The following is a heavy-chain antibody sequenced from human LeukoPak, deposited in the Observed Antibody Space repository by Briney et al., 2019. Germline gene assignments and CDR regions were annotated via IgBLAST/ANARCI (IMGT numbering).Heavy chain of an antibody. J-gene: IGHJ4*02. CDR1: GGSISSSNW. Sequence: SGTLSLTCAVSGGSISSSNWWSWVRQPPGKGLEWIGVIYHSGSTNYNPSLKSRVTISVDRSKNQFSLKLSSVTAADTAVYYCAKGGGAAATHLLDYWGQGTLVTVSS. CDR3: AKGGGAAATHLLDY. CDR2: IYHSGST. V-gene: IGHV4-4*02. D-gene: IGHD6-13*01.